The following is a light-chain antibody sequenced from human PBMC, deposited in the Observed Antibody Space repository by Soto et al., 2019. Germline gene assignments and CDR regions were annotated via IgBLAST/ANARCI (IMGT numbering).Light chain of an antibody. CDR2: EGT. Sequence: QSVLTQPASVSESPGQSISISCGGGRNDIGTYNLVSWYQQHPGKAPKLIIYEGTKRPSGVSNRFSGSRSGNTASLTISGLQAEDEADYYCCSYTDGSSLLFGGGTKLTVL. J-gene: IGLJ3*02. CDR3: CSYTDGSSLL. CDR1: RNDIGTYNL. V-gene: IGLV2-23*01.